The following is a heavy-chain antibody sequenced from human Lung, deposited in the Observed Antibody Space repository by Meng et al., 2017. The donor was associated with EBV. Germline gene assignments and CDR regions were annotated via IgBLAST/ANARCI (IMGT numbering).Heavy chain of an antibody. J-gene: IGHJ4*02. CDR2: INHSGST. V-gene: IGHV4-34*01. CDR1: GGSFSGYY. D-gene: IGHD6-13*01. Sequence: VHLQQGGAGLLRPSETRSLTCVVYGGSFSGYYWSWIRQPPGKGLEWIGEINHSGSTNYNPSLKSRVTISVDTSKNQFSLKLSSVTAADTAVYYCARGGWSSSWGNWGQGTLVTVSS. CDR3: ARGGWSSSWGN.